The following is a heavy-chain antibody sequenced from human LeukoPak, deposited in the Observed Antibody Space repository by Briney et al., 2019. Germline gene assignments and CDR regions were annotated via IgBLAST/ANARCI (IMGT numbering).Heavy chain of an antibody. D-gene: IGHD5-24*01. CDR1: GFTFSSYA. CDR2: FSGSGGGT. Sequence: PGGSLRLSCAASGFTFSSYAMSWVRQAPGKGLEWGSAFSGSGGGTYYADSVKGRFTISRDNSKNTLYLQMNSLRAEDTAVYFCAKSGYNRFDYWGQGTLVTVSS. J-gene: IGHJ4*02. V-gene: IGHV3-23*01. CDR3: AKSGYNRFDY.